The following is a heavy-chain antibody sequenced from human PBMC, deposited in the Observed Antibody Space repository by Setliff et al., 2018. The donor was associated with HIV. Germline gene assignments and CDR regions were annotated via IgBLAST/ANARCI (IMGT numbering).Heavy chain of an antibody. Sequence: PSETLSLTCTVSGGSISSHYWSWIRQPPGKGLEWIGYIYYSGSTNYNPSLKSRVTISVDTSKNQFSLKLSSVTAADTAVYYGARVGGYCSSTSCFNWFDPWGQGTLVTVSS. CDR3: ARVGGYCSSTSCFNWFDP. CDR2: IYYSGST. D-gene: IGHD2-2*01. V-gene: IGHV4-59*11. CDR1: GGSISSHY. J-gene: IGHJ5*02.